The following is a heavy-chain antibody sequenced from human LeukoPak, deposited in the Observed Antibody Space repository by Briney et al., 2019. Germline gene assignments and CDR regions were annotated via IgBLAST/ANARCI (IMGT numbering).Heavy chain of an antibody. Sequence: SETLSLTCTVSGGSISSYHWSWIRQPAGKGLEWIGRIYTSGSTNYNPSLKSRVTMSVDTSKNQFSLKLSSVTAADTAVYYCAREDLLWFGDYGMDVWGQGTTVTVSS. CDR1: GGSISSYH. CDR3: AREDLLWFGDYGMDV. V-gene: IGHV4-4*07. J-gene: IGHJ6*02. D-gene: IGHD3-10*01. CDR2: IYTSGST.